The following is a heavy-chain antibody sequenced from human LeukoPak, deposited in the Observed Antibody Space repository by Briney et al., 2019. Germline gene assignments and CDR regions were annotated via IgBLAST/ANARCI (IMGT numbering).Heavy chain of an antibody. Sequence: SQTLSLTCTVSGGSISSGGYYWSWIRQHPGKGLEWIAYIYYSGSTYYNPYLKSRVTISVDTSKNQFSLKLSSVTAADTAVYYCARGRITMVRGVPYFDYWGQGTLVTVSS. J-gene: IGHJ4*02. CDR3: ARGRITMVRGVPYFDY. D-gene: IGHD3-10*01. V-gene: IGHV4-31*03. CDR2: IYYSGST. CDR1: GGSISSGGYY.